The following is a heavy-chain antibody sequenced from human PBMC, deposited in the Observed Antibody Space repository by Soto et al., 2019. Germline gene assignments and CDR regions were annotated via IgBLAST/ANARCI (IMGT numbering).Heavy chain of an antibody. D-gene: IGHD6-19*01. CDR1: GYTLTSYY. V-gene: IGHV1-46*01. Sequence: ASVKVSCKASGYTLTSYYMHWVRHAPGQGLEWMGIINPSGGSTSYAQKFQGRVTMTRDTSTSTVYMELSSLRSEDTAVYYCARDLVAVAGRYYYYGMDVWGQGTTVTVSS. J-gene: IGHJ6*02. CDR3: ARDLVAVAGRYYYYGMDV. CDR2: INPSGGST.